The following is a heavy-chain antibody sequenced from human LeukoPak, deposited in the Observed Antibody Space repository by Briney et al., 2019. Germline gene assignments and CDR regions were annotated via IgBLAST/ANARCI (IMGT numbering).Heavy chain of an antibody. CDR3: AREGTDQYYYYYMDV. V-gene: IGHV4-59*01. Sequence: TSETLSLTCTVSGGSIRSYYWSWIRQPPGKGLEWIGYIYYSGSTNYNPSLKSRVTISVDTSKNQSSLKLSSVTAADTAVYYCAREGTDQYYYYYMDVWGKGTTVTVSS. CDR1: GGSIRSYY. J-gene: IGHJ6*03. CDR2: IYYSGST. D-gene: IGHD3-10*01.